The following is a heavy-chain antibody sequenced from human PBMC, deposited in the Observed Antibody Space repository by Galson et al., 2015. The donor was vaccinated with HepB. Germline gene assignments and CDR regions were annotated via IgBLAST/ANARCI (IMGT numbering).Heavy chain of an antibody. J-gene: IGHJ6*02. D-gene: IGHD6-19*01. CDR2: TYYRSKWYN. V-gene: IGHV6-1*01. CDR3: ARLHSSARDDMDV. Sequence: CAISGDSVSSNSAAWNWLRQSPSRGLEWLGRTYYRSKWYNGYAVSVKSRITINPDTSKNQFSLQLNSVTPEDTAVYYCARLHSSARDDMDVWGHGTTVPVSS. CDR1: GDSVSSNSAA.